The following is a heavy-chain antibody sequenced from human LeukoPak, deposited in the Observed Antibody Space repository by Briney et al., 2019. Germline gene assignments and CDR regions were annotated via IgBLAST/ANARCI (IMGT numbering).Heavy chain of an antibody. J-gene: IGHJ4*02. CDR3: ARLIAVAGTGY. CDR2: IYYSGST. Sequence: SETLSLTCTVSGGSISSSSYYWGWIRQPPGKGLEWIGSIYYSGSTYYNPSLKSRVTISVDTSKNQFSLKLSSVTAADTAVYYCARLIAVAGTGYWSQGTLVTVSS. CDR1: GGSISSSSYY. D-gene: IGHD6-19*01. V-gene: IGHV4-39*01.